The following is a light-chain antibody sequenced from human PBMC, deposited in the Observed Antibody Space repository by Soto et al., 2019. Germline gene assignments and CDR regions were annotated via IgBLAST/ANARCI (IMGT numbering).Light chain of an antibody. V-gene: IGKV3-20*01. J-gene: IGKJ1*01. CDR3: QQYVSSPPWT. CDR2: AAS. CDR1: QSIRSHY. Sequence: EIVMTQSPATLSVSPGERATLSCRASQSIRSHYLAWYRQKPGQAPRLLIYAASARAAGIPDRFSGSGSGTDFTLTISRLEPEDSAVYYCQQYVSSPPWTFGQGTKVDIK.